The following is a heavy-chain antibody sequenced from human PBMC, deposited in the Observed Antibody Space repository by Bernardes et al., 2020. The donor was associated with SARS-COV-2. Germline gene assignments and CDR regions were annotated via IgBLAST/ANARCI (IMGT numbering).Heavy chain of an antibody. Sequence: GSLSLSCAASGFTFSNYWMHWVRQVPGKGLVWVSRIKTDGSSTSYADSVKGRFTISRDNAKNTLYLQMNSLRVEDTAVYYCARGALSGTYGVGDYWGQGTLVTVSS. CDR1: GFTFSNYW. D-gene: IGHD1-26*01. CDR3: ARGALSGTYGVGDY. J-gene: IGHJ4*02. V-gene: IGHV3-74*01. CDR2: IKTDGSST.